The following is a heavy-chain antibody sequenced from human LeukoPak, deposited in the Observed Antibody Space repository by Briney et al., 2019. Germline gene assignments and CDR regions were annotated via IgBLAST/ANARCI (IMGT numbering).Heavy chain of an antibody. J-gene: IGHJ6*02. V-gene: IGHV4-59*01. CDR2: THYSGNT. CDR1: GASISSYY. CDR3: ARDSDVDTAMVTVDGYYGMDV. Sequence: SETLSLTCSVSGASISSYYWTWIRQAPGKGLEWIGYTHYSGNTNYNPSLKSRVTLSVVTSRNQLSLKLSSVTAADTAVYYCARDSDVDTAMVTVDGYYGMDVWGQGTTITVSS. D-gene: IGHD5-18*01.